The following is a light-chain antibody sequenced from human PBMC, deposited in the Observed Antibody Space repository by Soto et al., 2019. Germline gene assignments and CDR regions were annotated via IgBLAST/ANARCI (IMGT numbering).Light chain of an antibody. V-gene: IGKV1-5*01. CDR2: EAS. CDR3: QQHNSYPIT. Sequence: DIQMTHSPSTLSASVGDRVTITCRASHSVNRWLTWYQQKPGQAPKLLIYEASSLERGVPSRFSASGSGTEFSLTISGLQPDDFASYYCQQHNSYPITFGQGTRLEIK. J-gene: IGKJ5*01. CDR1: HSVNRW.